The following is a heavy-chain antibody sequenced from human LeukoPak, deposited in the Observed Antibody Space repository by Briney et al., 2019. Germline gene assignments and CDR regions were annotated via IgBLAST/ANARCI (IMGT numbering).Heavy chain of an antibody. J-gene: IGHJ3*02. V-gene: IGHV3-7*01. CDR1: GFTFSSYW. Sequence: PGGSLRLSCAASGFTFSSYWMSWVRQAPGKGLEWVANIKQDGSEKYYVDSVKGRFTISRDNAKNSLYLQMNRLRAEDTAVYYCARREMATIDDAFDIWGQGTMVTVSS. CDR3: ARREMATIDDAFDI. D-gene: IGHD5-24*01. CDR2: IKQDGSEK.